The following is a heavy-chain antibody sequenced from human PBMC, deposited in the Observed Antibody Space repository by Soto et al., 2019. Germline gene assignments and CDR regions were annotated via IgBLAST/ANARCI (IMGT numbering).Heavy chain of an antibody. CDR2: IYYSGST. Sequence: SETLFLTCTVSGGSISSYYWSWIRQPPGKGLEWIGYIYYSGSTNYNPSLKSRVTISVDTSKNQFSLKLSSVTAADTAVYYCARSSDYYDSSGYYLDYWGQGTLVTVS. CDR3: ARSSDYYDSSGYYLDY. D-gene: IGHD3-22*01. J-gene: IGHJ4*02. V-gene: IGHV4-59*01. CDR1: GGSISSYY.